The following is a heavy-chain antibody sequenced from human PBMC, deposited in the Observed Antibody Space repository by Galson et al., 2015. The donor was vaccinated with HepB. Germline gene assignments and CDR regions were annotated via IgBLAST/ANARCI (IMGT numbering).Heavy chain of an antibody. CDR1: GDSVPSKSAA. V-gene: IGHV6-1*01. CDR3: ARLVGGEADF. D-gene: IGHD6-25*01. J-gene: IGHJ4*02. Sequence: CAISGDSVPSKSAAWNWIRQSPSRGLEWLGRTYYRSKWSTDYAVSVKSRISVSPDTSKNQFSLQLNSVTPEDTAVYYCARLVGGEADFWGQGTLVTVSS. CDR2: TYYRSKWST.